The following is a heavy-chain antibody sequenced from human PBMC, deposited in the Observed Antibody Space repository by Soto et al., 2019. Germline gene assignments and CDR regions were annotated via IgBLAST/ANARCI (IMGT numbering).Heavy chain of an antibody. V-gene: IGHV4-59*01. J-gene: IGHJ5*02. CDR3: ARGREDDDYGEGWFDT. CDR1: GDSISSYY. Sequence: QVQLQESGPGLVKPSETLSLTCTVSGDSISSYYWSWIRQPPGKGLKWIGYISYPGSTNYNPTLTSRVTISVDTSTNQFSLKLSSVTAADTAVYYCARGREDDDYGEGWFDTCGQGTLVTVSS. CDR2: ISYPGST. D-gene: IGHD4-17*01.